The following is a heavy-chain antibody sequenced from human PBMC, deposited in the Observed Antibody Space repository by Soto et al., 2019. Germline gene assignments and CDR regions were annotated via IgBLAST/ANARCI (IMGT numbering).Heavy chain of an antibody. D-gene: IGHD1-26*01. Sequence: PSETLSLTCAVYGGSFSGYYWSWIRQPPGKGLEWIGEINHSGSTNYNPSLKSRVTISFDTSKNHVSLKLSSVTAADTAMYYCTNSQGLSRADSWGRGILVTVSS. V-gene: IGHV4-34*03. CDR3: TNSQGLSRADS. J-gene: IGHJ5*01. CDR1: GGSFSGYY. CDR2: INHSGST.